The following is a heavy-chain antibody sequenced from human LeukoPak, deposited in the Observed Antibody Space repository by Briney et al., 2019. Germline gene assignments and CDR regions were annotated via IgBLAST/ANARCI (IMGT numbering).Heavy chain of an antibody. D-gene: IGHD3-3*01. J-gene: IGHJ4*02. CDR1: GFTFSSYA. V-gene: IGHV3-23*01. Sequence: QPGRSLRLSCAASGFTFSSYAMSWVRQAPGKGLEWVSAISGSGGSTYYADSVKGRFTISRDNSKNTLYLQMNSPRAEDTAVYYCAKDYTIFGVVNLFDYWGQGTLVTVSS. CDR2: ISGSGGST. CDR3: AKDYTIFGVVNLFDY.